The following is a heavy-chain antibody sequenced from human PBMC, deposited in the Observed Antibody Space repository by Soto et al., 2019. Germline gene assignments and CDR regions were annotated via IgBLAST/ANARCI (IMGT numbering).Heavy chain of an antibody. J-gene: IGHJ4*02. D-gene: IGHD5-12*01. Sequence: GGSLRLSCAASGFTFSSYAMSWVRQAPGKGLEWVSAISGSGGSTYYADSVKGRFTISRDNSKNTLYLQMNSLRAEDTAVYYCAKGWSFSSGYDLLYFDYWGQGTLVTVSS. CDR1: GFTFSSYA. CDR2: ISGSGGST. CDR3: AKGWSFSSGYDLLYFDY. V-gene: IGHV3-23*01.